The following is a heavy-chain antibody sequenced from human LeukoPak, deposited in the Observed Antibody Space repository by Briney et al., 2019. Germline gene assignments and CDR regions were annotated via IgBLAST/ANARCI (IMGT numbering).Heavy chain of an antibody. CDR3: ARVGSRSVQGASDI. CDR1: GFTFSSYS. J-gene: IGHJ3*02. Sequence: GGSLRLSCAASGFTFSSYSMNWVRQAPGKGLEWVSSISSSSSYIYYADSVKGRFTISRDNAKNSLYLQMNSLRAEDTAVYYCARVGSRSVQGASDIWGQGTMVTVSS. CDR2: ISSSSSYI. V-gene: IGHV3-21*01.